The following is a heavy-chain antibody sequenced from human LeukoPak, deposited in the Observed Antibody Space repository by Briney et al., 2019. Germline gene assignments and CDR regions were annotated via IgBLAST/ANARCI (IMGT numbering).Heavy chain of an antibody. CDR1: RFTLDDYA. Sequence: GRSLRLSCAASRFTLDDYAMRWVRHAAGKGLEWVSGIRWNSGTIGYADSVKGRFTLSRDNAKNPLYMPMATLRAEDMAFYYCVKGNRGSYSLDWSDAWGQGTLVSASS. D-gene: IGHD1-26*01. J-gene: IGHJ5*02. CDR2: IRWNSGTI. V-gene: IGHV3-9*03. CDR3: VKGNRGSYSLDWSDA.